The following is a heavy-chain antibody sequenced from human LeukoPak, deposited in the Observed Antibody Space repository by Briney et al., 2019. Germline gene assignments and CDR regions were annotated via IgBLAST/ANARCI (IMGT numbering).Heavy chain of an antibody. D-gene: IGHD3-22*01. CDR1: GFTFGDYA. Sequence: KPGGSLRLSCTASGFTFGDYAMSWVRRAPGKGLEWVSYISSSGSTIYYADSVKGRFTISRDNAKNSLYLQMNSLRAEDTAVYYCARDKHYDSSGYYSYWGQGTLVTVSS. J-gene: IGHJ4*02. V-gene: IGHV3-11*04. CDR2: ISSSGSTI. CDR3: ARDKHYDSSGYYSY.